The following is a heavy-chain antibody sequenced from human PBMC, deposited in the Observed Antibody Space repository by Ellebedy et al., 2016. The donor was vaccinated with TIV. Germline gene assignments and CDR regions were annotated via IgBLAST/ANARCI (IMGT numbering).Heavy chain of an antibody. Sequence: SGPTLVKPTETLTLTCSFSGFSLTTLGMRVSWIRQPPGKALEWLARIDWNDELFYTTSLETRLTISKDTSKNQVVLTMTNVDPLDTATYYCARIACNDGVGSDAVDVWGPGTMVTVSS. D-gene: IGHD2-8*01. V-gene: IGHV2-70*04. CDR2: IDWNDEL. CDR3: ARIACNDGVGSDAVDV. CDR1: GFSLTTLGMR. J-gene: IGHJ3*01.